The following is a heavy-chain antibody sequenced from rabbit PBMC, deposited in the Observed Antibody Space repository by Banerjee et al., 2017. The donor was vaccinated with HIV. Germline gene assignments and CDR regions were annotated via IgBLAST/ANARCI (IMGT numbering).Heavy chain of an antibody. J-gene: IGHJ4*01. CDR2: IYTNSSGST. D-gene: IGHD6-1*01. Sequence: QSLEESGGDLVKPGASLTLTCTASGFSFRHDYYMCWVRQAPGKGLEWIACIYTNSSGSTYYASWAKGRFTISKTSSTTVTLQMTSLTAADTATYFCGRYYSGDYGDYGYATGYYFNLWGPGTLVTVS. CDR3: GRYYSGDYGDYGYATGYYFNL. V-gene: IGHV1S40*01. CDR1: GFSFRHDYY.